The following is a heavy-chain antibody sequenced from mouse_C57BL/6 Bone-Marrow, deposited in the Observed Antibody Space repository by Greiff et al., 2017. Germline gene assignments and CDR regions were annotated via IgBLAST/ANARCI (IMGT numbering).Heavy chain of an antibody. CDR1: GYTFTSYW. CDR2: IDPSDSYT. D-gene: IGHD2-2*01. V-gene: IGHV1-50*01. J-gene: IGHJ2*01. CDR3: ARGGYDGFDD. Sequence: QVQLQQPGAELVKPGASVKLSCKASGYTFTSYWMQWVKQRPGQGLEWIGEIDPSDSYTNSNQKFKGKATLTVDTSSSTAYMQLSSLTSEDSAVYYCARGGYDGFDDWGQGTTLTVSS.